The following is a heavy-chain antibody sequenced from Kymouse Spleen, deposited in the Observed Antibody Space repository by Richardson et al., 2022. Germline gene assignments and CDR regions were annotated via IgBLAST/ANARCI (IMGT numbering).Heavy chain of an antibody. CDR3: ARHGNWNYKDY. V-gene: IGHV4-39*01. D-gene: IGHD1-7*01. CDR2: IYYSGST. J-gene: IGHJ4*02. Sequence: QLQLQESGPGLVKPSETLSLTCTVSGGSISSSSYYWGWIRQPPGKGLEWIGSIYYSGSTYYNPSLKSRVTISVDTSKNQFSLKLSSVTAADTAVYYCARHGNWNYKDYWGQGTLVTVSS. CDR1: GGSISSSSYY.